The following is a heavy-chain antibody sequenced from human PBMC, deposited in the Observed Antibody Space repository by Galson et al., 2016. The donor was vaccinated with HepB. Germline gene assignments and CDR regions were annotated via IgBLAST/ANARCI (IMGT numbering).Heavy chain of an antibody. Sequence: SLRLSCAASGFTFSTYWMHWVRQAPGKGLVWVSRINSDGSRTSYADSVKGRFTISRDNSKNTLYLQMNSLRAEDTAVYDCASHCSGGSCFRHDAFDMWGHGTM. J-gene: IGHJ3*02. D-gene: IGHD2-15*01. CDR2: INSDGSRT. V-gene: IGHV3-74*01. CDR1: GFTFSTYW. CDR3: ASHCSGGSCFRHDAFDM.